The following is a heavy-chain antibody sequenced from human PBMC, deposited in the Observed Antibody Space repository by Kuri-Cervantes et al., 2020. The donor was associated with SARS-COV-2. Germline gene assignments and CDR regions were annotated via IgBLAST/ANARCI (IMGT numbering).Heavy chain of an antibody. D-gene: IGHD3-3*01. CDR2: ISAYNGNT. CDR3: ARVLRFLEWLPQPQYYFDY. Sequence: ASVKVSCKASGYTFTSYGISWARQAPGQGLEWIGWISAYNGNTNYAQKLQGRVTMTTDTSTGTAYMELRSLRSNDTAVYYCARVLRFLEWLPQPQYYFDYWGQGTLVTVSS. J-gene: IGHJ4*02. CDR1: GYTFTSYG. V-gene: IGHV1-18*04.